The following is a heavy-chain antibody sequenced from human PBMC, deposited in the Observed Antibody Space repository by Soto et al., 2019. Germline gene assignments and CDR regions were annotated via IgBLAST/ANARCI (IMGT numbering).Heavy chain of an antibody. CDR3: ARAEGGYYDFWSGYYTNWFDP. V-gene: IGHV4-31*03. D-gene: IGHD3-3*01. CDR2: IYYSGST. Sequence: QVQLQESGPGLVKPSQTLSLTCTVSGGSISSGGYYWSWIRQHPGKGLEWIGYIYYSGSTYYNPSLQSRVTISVDTSKNQFSLKLSAVTAADTAVYYCARAEGGYYDFWSGYYTNWFDPWGQGTLVTVSS. CDR1: GGSISSGGYY. J-gene: IGHJ5*02.